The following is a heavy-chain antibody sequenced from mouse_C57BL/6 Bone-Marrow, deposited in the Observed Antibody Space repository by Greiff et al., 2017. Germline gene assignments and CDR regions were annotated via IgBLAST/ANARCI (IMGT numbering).Heavy chain of an antibody. CDR2: IDPEDGDT. V-gene: IGHV14-2*01. CDR3: AREVAYDYAMDY. CDR1: GFNIKDYY. Sequence: VQLQQSGAELVKPGASVKLSCTASGFNIKDYYMHWVKQRTEQGLEWIGRIDPEDGDTKYAPKFQGKATITADTSANTAYLQLSSLTSEDTAVFYCAREVAYDYAMDYWGQGTSVTVSS. J-gene: IGHJ4*01.